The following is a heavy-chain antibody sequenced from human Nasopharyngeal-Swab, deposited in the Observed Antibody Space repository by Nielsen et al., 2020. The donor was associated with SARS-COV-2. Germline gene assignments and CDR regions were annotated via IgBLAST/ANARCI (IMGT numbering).Heavy chain of an antibody. D-gene: IGHD6-13*01. CDR3: ARGSIAAAGNWYFDL. CDR1: GFTFSSYW. V-gene: IGHV3-7*01. Sequence: GGSLRPSCAASGFTFSSYWMSWVRQAPGKGLEWVANIKQDGSEKYYVDSVKGRFTISRDNSKNTLYLQMGSLRAEDMAVYYCARGSIAAAGNWYFDLWGRGTLVTVSS. J-gene: IGHJ2*01. CDR2: IKQDGSEK.